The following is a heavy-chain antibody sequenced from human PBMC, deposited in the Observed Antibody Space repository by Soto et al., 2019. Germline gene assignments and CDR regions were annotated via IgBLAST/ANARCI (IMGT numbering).Heavy chain of an antibody. CDR1: GGTFSSYA. CDR3: TYSPHYSSSWYRFDY. CDR2: IIPIFGTA. Sequence: QVQLVQSGAEVKKPGSSVKVSCKASGGTFSSYAISWVRQAPGQGLEWMGGIIPIFGTANYAQKFQGRVTIAADEATSTAYMGLSTLRSEDTAVYYCTYSPHYSSSWYRFDYWGQGTLVTVSS. V-gene: IGHV1-69*12. D-gene: IGHD6-13*01. J-gene: IGHJ4*02.